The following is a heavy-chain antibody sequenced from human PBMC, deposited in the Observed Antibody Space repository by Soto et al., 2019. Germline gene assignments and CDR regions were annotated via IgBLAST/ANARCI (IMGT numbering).Heavy chain of an antibody. J-gene: IGHJ4*02. CDR1: GFTFSSYA. D-gene: IGHD6-13*01. Sequence: GGSLRLSCAASGFTFSSYAMSWVCQAPGKGLEWVSAISGSGGSTYYADSVKGRFTISRDNSKNTLYLQMNSLRAEDTAVYYCAKEVYSSSSGSCFDYWGQGTLVTVSS. V-gene: IGHV3-23*01. CDR2: ISGSGGST. CDR3: AKEVYSSSSGSCFDY.